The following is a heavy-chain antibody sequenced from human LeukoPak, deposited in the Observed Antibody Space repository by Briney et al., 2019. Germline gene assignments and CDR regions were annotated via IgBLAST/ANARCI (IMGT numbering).Heavy chain of an antibody. V-gene: IGHV3-13*01. Sequence: GGSLRLSCAASGFTFSSYDMHWVRQATGKGLEWVSAIGTAGDTYYPGSVKGRFTISRENAKNSLYLQMNSLRAGDTAVYYCARGYGVVYYYMDVWGKGTTVTISS. CDR1: GFTFSSYD. CDR2: IGTAGDT. CDR3: ARGYGVVYYYMDV. D-gene: IGHD4-17*01. J-gene: IGHJ6*03.